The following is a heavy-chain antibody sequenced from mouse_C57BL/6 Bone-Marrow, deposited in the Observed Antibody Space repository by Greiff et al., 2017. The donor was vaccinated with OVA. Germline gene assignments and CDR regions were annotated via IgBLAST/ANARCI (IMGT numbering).Heavy chain of an antibody. D-gene: IGHD2-2*01. J-gene: IGHJ2*01. Sequence: VQLQQPGAELVMPGASVKLSCKASGYTFTSYWMHWVKQRPGQGLEWIGEIDPSDSYTNYNQKFKGKSTLTVDKSSSTAYMQLSSLTSEDSAVYYCAIIWLRRGYWGQGTTLTVSS. CDR1: GYTFTSYW. CDR2: IDPSDSYT. CDR3: AIIWLRRGY. V-gene: IGHV1-69*01.